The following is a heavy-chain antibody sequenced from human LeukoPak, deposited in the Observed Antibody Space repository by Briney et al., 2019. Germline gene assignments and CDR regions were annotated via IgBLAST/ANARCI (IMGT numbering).Heavy chain of an antibody. J-gene: IGHJ6*02. CDR1: GFTFSRHG. D-gene: IGHD4-17*01. CDR2: ISNDGNKK. V-gene: IGHV3-30*18. CDR3: AKDRSPSVTSFYYYHGMDV. Sequence: PGGCLRLSCAASGFTFSRHGMHWVRQAPGKGLEWVTVISNDGNKKYYADSVKGRFTTSRDNSKLYLQMDSLRPEDTAVYYCAKDRSPSVTSFYYYHGMDVWGQGTTVTVSS.